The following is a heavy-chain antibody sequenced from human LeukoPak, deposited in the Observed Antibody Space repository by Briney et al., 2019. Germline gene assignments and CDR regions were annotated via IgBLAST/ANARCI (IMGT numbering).Heavy chain of an antibody. J-gene: IGHJ4*02. Sequence: GGSLRLSCAASGFTFSNAWMSWVRQAPGKGLEWVGRTKSKTDGGTTDYAAPVKGRFTISRDDSKNTLYLQMNSLKTEDTAVYYCTRRFGSFDYWGQGTLVTVSS. CDR3: TRRFGSFDY. V-gene: IGHV3-15*01. CDR1: GFTFSNAW. CDR2: TKSKTDGGTT. D-gene: IGHD3-10*01.